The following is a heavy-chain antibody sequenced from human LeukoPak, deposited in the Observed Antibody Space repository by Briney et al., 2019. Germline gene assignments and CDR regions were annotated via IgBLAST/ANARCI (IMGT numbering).Heavy chain of an antibody. CDR2: ISAYNGNT. Sequence: ASVKVSCKASGYTFTSYGISWVRQAPGQGLEWMGWISAYNGNTNYAQKFQGRVTITADKSTATAYMEVSSLRSEDTAVYFCARESGSEPFDYWGQGTLVTVSS. CDR1: GYTFTSYG. D-gene: IGHD1-26*01. V-gene: IGHV1-18*01. CDR3: ARESGSEPFDY. J-gene: IGHJ4*02.